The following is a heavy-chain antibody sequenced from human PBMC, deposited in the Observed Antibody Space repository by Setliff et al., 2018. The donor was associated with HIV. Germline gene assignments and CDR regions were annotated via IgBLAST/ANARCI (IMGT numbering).Heavy chain of an antibody. D-gene: IGHD6-13*01. V-gene: IGHV4-59*08. CDR2: IYYTGTT. Sequence: LSLTCTVSGGSISTYYWSWIRQPPGKGLELIGYIYYTGTTNYNPSLKSRVTISLDTSQNHFSLKLTSVTAADTAVYYCARHITGGLAAPVWFDPWGQGTLVTVSS. CDR3: ARHITGGLAAPVWFDP. J-gene: IGHJ5*02. CDR1: GGSISTYY.